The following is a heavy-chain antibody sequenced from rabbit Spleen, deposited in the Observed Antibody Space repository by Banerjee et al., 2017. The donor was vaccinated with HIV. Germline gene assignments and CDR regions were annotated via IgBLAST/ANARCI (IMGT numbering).Heavy chain of an antibody. CDR1: GFSFSSSDY. V-gene: IGHV1S40*01. Sequence: QSLEESGGGLVQPEGSLALTCKASGFSFSSSDYICWVRQAPGKGLEWISCIAGSSSGFTYSATWAKGRFTISKTSSTTVTLQMTSLTAADTATYFCARHADYAGYGYSTLDLWGPGTLVTVS. CDR2: IAGSSSGFT. D-gene: IGHD8-1*01. CDR3: ARHADYAGYGYSTLDL. J-gene: IGHJ6*01.